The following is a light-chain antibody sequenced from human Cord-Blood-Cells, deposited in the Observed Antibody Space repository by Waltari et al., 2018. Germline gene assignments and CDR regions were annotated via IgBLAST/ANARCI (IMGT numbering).Light chain of an antibody. Sequence: QFALTQPASVSGSPGQSITISSSGTSSDVGSYNLVSWYQQHPGKAPKLMIYEGSKRPSGVSNRFSGSKSGNTASLTISGLQAEDEADYYCCSYAGSSTYVFGTGTKVTVL. CDR1: SSDVGSYNL. V-gene: IGLV2-23*01. CDR2: EGS. J-gene: IGLJ1*01. CDR3: CSYAGSSTYV.